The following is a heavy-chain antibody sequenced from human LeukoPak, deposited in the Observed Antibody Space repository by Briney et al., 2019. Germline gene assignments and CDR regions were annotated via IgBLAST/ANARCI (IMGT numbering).Heavy chain of an antibody. Sequence: PSETLSLTCTVSGGSISSSSYYWGWIRQPPGKGLEWIGSIYYSGSTYYNPSLKSRVTISVDTSKNQFSLKLSSVTAADTAVYYCARHVGWVVPAASFDYWGQGTLVTVSS. J-gene: IGHJ4*02. D-gene: IGHD2-2*01. CDR1: GGSISSSSYY. CDR2: IYYSGST. V-gene: IGHV4-39*01. CDR3: ARHVGWVVPAASFDY.